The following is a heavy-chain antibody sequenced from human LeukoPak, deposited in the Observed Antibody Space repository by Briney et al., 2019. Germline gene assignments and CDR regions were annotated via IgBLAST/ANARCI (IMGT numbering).Heavy chain of an antibody. D-gene: IGHD3-3*01. J-gene: IGHJ4*02. V-gene: IGHV3-53*01. CDR1: GFTVSSNY. CDR3: ARHRFLEWLAYFDY. CDR2: IYSGGST. Sequence: GGSLRLSCAASGFTVSSNYMSWVRQAPGKGLEWVSVIYSGGSTYYADSVKGRFTISRDNSKNTLYLQMNSLRAGDTAVYYCARHRFLEWLAYFDYWGQGTLVTVSS.